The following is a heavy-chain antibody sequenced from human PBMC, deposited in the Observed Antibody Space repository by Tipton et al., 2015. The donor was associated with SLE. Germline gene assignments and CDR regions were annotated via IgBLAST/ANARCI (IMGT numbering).Heavy chain of an antibody. CDR1: GASMRSSY. Sequence: TLSLTCTVSGASMRSSYWSWIRQPPGKGLEWIASMYSGGSANYNPSLKTRVNISVDTSRNQLSLRLSSVTAADTAMYYCAREQDHGGGFDYWGQGTLVTVSS. V-gene: IGHV4-59*01. CDR2: MYSGGSA. J-gene: IGHJ4*02. D-gene: IGHD3-16*01. CDR3: AREQDHGGGFDY.